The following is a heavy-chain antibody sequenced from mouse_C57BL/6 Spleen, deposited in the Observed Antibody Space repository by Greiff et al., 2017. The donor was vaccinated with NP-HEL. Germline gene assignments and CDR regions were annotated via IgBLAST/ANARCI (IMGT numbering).Heavy chain of an antibody. J-gene: IGHJ2*01. D-gene: IGHD1-1*01. Sequence: QVQLKQSGAELARPGASVKMSCKASGYTFTSYTMHWVKQRPGQGLEWIGYINPSSGYTKYNQKFKDKATLTADKSSSTAYMQLSSLTSEDSAVYYCAREITTVVATDFDCWGQGTTLTVSS. CDR1: GYTFTSYT. CDR2: INPSSGYT. CDR3: AREITTVVATDFDC. V-gene: IGHV1-4*01.